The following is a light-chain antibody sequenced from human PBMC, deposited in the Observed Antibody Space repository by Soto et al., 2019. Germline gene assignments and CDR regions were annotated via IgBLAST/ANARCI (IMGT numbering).Light chain of an antibody. J-gene: IGKJ3*01. CDR2: KTS. V-gene: IGKV1-5*03. CDR1: QSISSW. CDR3: QHSRV. Sequence: DIQMTQSPSTLSASVGDRVTITCRASQSISSWLAWYQQKPGKAPKLLIYKTSSLKSGVPSRFSGSGSGTEFTLTISSLQADDFATYYCQHSRVFGPGTKVDVK.